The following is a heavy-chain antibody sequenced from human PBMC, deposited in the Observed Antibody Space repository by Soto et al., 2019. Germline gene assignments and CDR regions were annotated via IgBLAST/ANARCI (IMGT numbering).Heavy chain of an antibody. D-gene: IGHD3-22*01. J-gene: IGHJ4*02. Sequence: GASVKVSCKASGYTFTSYYMHWVRQAPGQGLEWMGIINPSGGSTRYAQKFQGRVTMTRDTSASTAYMELSSLRSEDTAVYYCARGSGPMIEWHWGQGTLVTVSS. CDR2: INPSGGST. CDR1: GYTFTSYY. V-gene: IGHV1-46*01. CDR3: ARGSGPMIEWH.